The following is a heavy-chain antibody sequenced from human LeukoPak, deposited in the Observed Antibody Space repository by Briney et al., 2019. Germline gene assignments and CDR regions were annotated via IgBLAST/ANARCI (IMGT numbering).Heavy chain of an antibody. V-gene: IGHV3-21*01. D-gene: IGHD6-13*01. CDR1: GFTFSNAW. CDR3: ARDEGIAAAGTSLGFDY. Sequence: GGSLRLSCAASGFTFSNAWMNWVRQAPGKGLEWVSSISSSSGYIYYADSVKGRFTISRDNAKNSLYLQMNSLRAEDTAVYYCARDEGIAAAGTSLGFDYWGQGTLVTVSS. J-gene: IGHJ4*02. CDR2: ISSSSGYI.